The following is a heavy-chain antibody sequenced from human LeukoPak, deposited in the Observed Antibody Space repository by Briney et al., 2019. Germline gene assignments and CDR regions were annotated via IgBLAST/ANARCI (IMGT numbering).Heavy chain of an antibody. CDR3: AKDGSYAAVGSQKINWFDP. J-gene: IGHJ5*02. CDR1: GFTFSSYA. Sequence: GGSLRLSCAASGFTFSSYAVSWVRQAPGKGLEWVSAISGSGGSTYYADSVKGRFTISRDNSKNTLYLQMNSLRAEDTAVYYCAKDGSYAAVGSQKINWFDPWGQGTLVTVSS. CDR2: ISGSGGST. D-gene: IGHD1-26*01. V-gene: IGHV3-23*01.